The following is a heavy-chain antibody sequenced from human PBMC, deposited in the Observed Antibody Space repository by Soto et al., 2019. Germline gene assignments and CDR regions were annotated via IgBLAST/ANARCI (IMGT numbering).Heavy chain of an antibody. J-gene: IGHJ4*02. CDR2: IYYSGST. D-gene: IGHD6-19*01. CDR3: ARAGLAVAFFDY. Sequence: PSETLSLTCTVSGGSISSYYWSWIRQPPGKGLEWIGYIYYSGSTNYNPSLKSRVTISVDTSKNQFSLKLSSVTAADTAVYYCARAGLAVAFFDYWGQGTLVTVPQ. V-gene: IGHV4-59*01. CDR1: GGSISSYY.